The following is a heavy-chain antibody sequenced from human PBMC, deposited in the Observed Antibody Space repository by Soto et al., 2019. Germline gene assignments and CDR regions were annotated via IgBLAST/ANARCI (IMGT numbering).Heavy chain of an antibody. CDR1: EFSFSTYA. CDR3: ARDRIAYCSGGYCYSTRGSFDY. V-gene: IGHV3-30-3*01. Sequence: PGGSLRLSCAASEFSFSTYAMHWVRQAPGKGLEWVAVISYDSSEKFYADSLKGRFTVSRDNSKNTLYLQMSSLRVEDTALYYCARDRIAYCSGGYCYSTRGSFDYWGQGTLVTVSS. J-gene: IGHJ4*02. CDR2: ISYDSSEK. D-gene: IGHD2-15*01.